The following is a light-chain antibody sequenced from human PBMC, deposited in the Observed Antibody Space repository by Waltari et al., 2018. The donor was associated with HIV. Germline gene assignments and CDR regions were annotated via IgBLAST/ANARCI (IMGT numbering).Light chain of an antibody. CDR2: GAS. V-gene: IGKV3-20*01. CDR3: QEYGDSPT. CDR1: RGISNSF. Sequence: EVVLTQSPGTLSLSPGDRASLSCRASRGISNSFLAWYQQKPGQAPRLLIYGASTRATGIPERFSGSGSGTDFTLTISRLEPEDFAVYHCQEYGDSPTFGGGTKVEI. J-gene: IGKJ4*01.